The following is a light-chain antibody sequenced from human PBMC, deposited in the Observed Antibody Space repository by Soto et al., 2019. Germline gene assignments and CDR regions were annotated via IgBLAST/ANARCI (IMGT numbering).Light chain of an antibody. CDR2: EVN. Sequence: QSVLTQPPSASGSPGQSVTISCTGTSSDVGGYKYVSWYQQHPGKAPKLMLYEVNERPSGVPDRFSGSKSGNTASLTVSGLQAEDEADYYCSSYAGSNNRVFGGGTKLTVL. CDR3: SSYAGSNNRV. J-gene: IGLJ3*02. V-gene: IGLV2-8*01. CDR1: SSDVGGYKY.